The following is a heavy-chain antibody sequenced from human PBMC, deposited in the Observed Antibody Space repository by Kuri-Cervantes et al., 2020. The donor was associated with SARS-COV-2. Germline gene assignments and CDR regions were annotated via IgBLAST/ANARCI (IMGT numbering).Heavy chain of an antibody. CDR2: ISSSSSYI. CDR1: GFTFSSFS. Sequence: GGSLRLSCAASGFTFSSFSMNWVRQAPGKGQEWVSPISSSSSYIYYAGSVKGRFTISRDNAKNSLYLQMNSLRAEDTAVYYCAKLSDWDDAFDIWGQGAMVTVSS. J-gene: IGHJ3*02. D-gene: IGHD3-9*01. V-gene: IGHV3-21*01. CDR3: AKLSDWDDAFDI.